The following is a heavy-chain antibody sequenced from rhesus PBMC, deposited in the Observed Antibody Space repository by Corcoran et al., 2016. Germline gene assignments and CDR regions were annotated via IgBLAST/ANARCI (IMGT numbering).Heavy chain of an antibody. CDR3: ARGDEDDYWLPSNDAFDF. CDR1: GGSISSNY. Sequence: QVQLQESGPGLVKPSETLSLTCAVSGGSISSNYWSWIRQPPGKGRAWIGRISGSGWSPDYNPSLKSRVTISTDTSKNQFSLKLSSVTAADTAVYYCARGDEDDYWLPSNDAFDFWGQGLRVTVSS. J-gene: IGHJ3*01. CDR2: ISGSGWSP. V-gene: IGHV4-173*01. D-gene: IGHD3-9*01.